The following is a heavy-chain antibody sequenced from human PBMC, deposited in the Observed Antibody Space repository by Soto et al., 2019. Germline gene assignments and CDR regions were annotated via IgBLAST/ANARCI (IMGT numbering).Heavy chain of an antibody. J-gene: IGHJ6*02. V-gene: IGHV5-51*01. CDR1: GYSFTSYW. Sequence: GESLKISCKGSGYSFTSYWIGWVRQMPGKGLEWMGIIYPGDSNTRYSPSFQGQVTISADKSISTAYLQWSSLKASDTAMYYCARHYSSSYSKWLAPKGYGMDVWGQGTTVTVSS. D-gene: IGHD6-19*01. CDR3: ARHYSSSYSKWLAPKGYGMDV. CDR2: IYPGDSNT.